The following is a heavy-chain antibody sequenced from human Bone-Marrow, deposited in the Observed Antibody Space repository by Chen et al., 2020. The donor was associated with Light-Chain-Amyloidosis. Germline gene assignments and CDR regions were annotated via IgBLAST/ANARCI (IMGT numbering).Heavy chain of an antibody. D-gene: IGHD3-22*01. Sequence: QVQLQASGPGLVKPSQTLSLTCTVSGGSISSGGYYWRWIRQHPGKGLEWIGYIYYSGSTYYNPSLKSRVTISVDTSKNQFSLKLSSVTAADTAVYYCARETHYYDSGDYYGMDVWGQGTTVTVSS. CDR2: IYYSGST. CDR3: ARETHYYDSGDYYGMDV. J-gene: IGHJ6*02. CDR1: GGSISSGGYY. V-gene: IGHV4-31*03.